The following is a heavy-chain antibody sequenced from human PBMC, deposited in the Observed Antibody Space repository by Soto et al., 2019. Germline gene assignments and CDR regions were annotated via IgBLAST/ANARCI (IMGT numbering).Heavy chain of an antibody. CDR2: IYYRGST. D-gene: IGHD4-17*01. Sequence: QVQLQESAPGLVKPSQTLSLTCTVSGGSISSGGYYWNWIRQPPGKGLEWIGYIYYRGSTYYNPSLKSRATISLDTSRNQCALKLTSVTATDTAVYFCARTKDSGDYVFDYWGQGTLVSVSS. V-gene: IGHV4-30-4*01. J-gene: IGHJ4*02. CDR3: ARTKDSGDYVFDY. CDR1: GGSISSGGYY.